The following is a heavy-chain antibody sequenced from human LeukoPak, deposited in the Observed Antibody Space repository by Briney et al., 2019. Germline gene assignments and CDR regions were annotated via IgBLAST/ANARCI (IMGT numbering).Heavy chain of an antibody. J-gene: IGHJ5*02. CDR2: INHSGST. CDR1: GGSISSYY. Sequence: PSETLSLTCTVSGGSISSYYWSWIRQPPGKGLEWIGEINHSGSTNYNPSLKSRVTISVDTSKNQFSLKLSSVTAADTAVYYCARRGPVYDYVWGSYRNKSRFDPWGQGTLVTVSS. CDR3: ARRGPVYDYVWGSYRNKSRFDP. D-gene: IGHD3-16*02. V-gene: IGHV4-34*01.